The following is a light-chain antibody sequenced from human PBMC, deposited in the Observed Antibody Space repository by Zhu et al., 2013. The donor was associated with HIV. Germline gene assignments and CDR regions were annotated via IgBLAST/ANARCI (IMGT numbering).Light chain of an antibody. CDR1: QTVSNDY. CDR3: HQYGTSPET. CDR2: AAS. J-gene: IGKJ1*01. V-gene: IGKV3-20*01. Sequence: DIVLTQSPGTLSLSPGERATLSCRASQTVSNDYLAWYQQKPGQAPRLLIYAASNRAPGIPARFSGSGSGTDFTLTISRLEPEDFALYYCHQYGTSPETFGQGTKVEIK.